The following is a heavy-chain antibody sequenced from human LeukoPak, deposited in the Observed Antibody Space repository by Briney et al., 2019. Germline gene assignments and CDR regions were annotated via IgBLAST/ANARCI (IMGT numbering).Heavy chain of an antibody. V-gene: IGHV1-2*02. CDR1: GYTFTGYY. CDR2: INPNSGGT. D-gene: IGHD3-22*01. J-gene: IGHJ4*02. CDR3: ASDSSGYYSIDY. Sequence: ASVKVSCKASGYTFTGYYMHWVRQAPGQGLGWMGWINPNSGGTNYAQKFQGRVTMTRDTSISTAYMELSRLRSDDTAVYYCASDSSGYYSIDYWGQGTLVTVSS.